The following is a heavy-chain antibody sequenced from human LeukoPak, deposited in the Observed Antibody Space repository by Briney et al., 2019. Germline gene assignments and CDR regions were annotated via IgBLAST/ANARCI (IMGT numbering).Heavy chain of an antibody. CDR3: ARDTVFGVIIGPRMDV. Sequence: HPGGSLRLSCAASGFTFSSYAMHWVRQAPGKGLEWVAIIKPDGSDKYYVDSVEGRFTISRDNAKNSLYPQMNSLRAEDTAVYYCARDTVFGVIIGPRMDVWGQGTTVTVSS. CDR2: IKPDGSDK. CDR1: GFTFSSYA. V-gene: IGHV3-7*01. D-gene: IGHD3-3*01. J-gene: IGHJ6*02.